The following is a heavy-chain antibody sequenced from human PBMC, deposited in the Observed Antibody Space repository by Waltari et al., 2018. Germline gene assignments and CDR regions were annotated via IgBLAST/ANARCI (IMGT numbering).Heavy chain of an antibody. Sequence: QVQLVQSGAEVKKPGASVKVSCKASGYTLTGYYMHWVRQAPGQGLEWMGRINPNSGGTNYAQKFQGRVTITADESTSTAYMELSSLRSEDTAVYYCARDEQQLVRAFDIWGQGTMVTVSS. D-gene: IGHD6-13*01. J-gene: IGHJ3*02. V-gene: IGHV1-2*06. CDR1: GYTLTGYY. CDR2: INPNSGGT. CDR3: ARDEQQLVRAFDI.